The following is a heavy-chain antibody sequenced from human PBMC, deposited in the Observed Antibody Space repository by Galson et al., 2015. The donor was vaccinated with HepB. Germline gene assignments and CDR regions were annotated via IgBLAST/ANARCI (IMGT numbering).Heavy chain of an antibody. D-gene: IGHD1-1*01. J-gene: IGHJ6*03. CDR2: IDPSDSYT. CDR1: GYSFTSYW. Sequence: QSGAEVKKPGESLRISCKGSGYSFTSYWISWVRQMPGKGLEWMGRIDPSDSYTNYSPSFQGHVTISADKSISTAYLQWSSLKASDTAMYYCARRGVQLERRTTRTYYYYYMDVWGKGTTVTVSS. CDR3: ARRGVQLERRTTRTYYYYYMDV. V-gene: IGHV5-10-1*01.